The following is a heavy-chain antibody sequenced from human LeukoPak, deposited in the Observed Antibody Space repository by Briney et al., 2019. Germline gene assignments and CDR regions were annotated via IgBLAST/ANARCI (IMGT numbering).Heavy chain of an antibody. Sequence: SETLSLTCTVSGGSISSGGYYWSWIRQRPGKGLEWIGYIYYSGSTYYNPSLKSRVTISVDTSKNQFSLKLSSVTAADTAVYYCARSIRWAKFDPWGQGTLVTVSS. CDR3: ARSIRWAKFDP. CDR2: IYYSGST. J-gene: IGHJ5*02. CDR1: GGSISSGGYY. V-gene: IGHV4-31*03. D-gene: IGHD4-23*01.